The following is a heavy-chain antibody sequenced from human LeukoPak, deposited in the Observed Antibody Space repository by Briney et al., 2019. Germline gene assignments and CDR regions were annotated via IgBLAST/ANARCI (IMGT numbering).Heavy chain of an antibody. V-gene: IGHV3-48*03. CDR2: ISSSGSTI. CDR1: GFTFSSYE. Sequence: GGSLRLSCAASGFTFSSYEMNWVRQAPGKGLEWVSYISSSGSTIYYAASVKGRFTISRDNAKNSLYLQMNSLRAEDTAVYYCARQDTAMVLYYYGMDVWGQGTTVTVSS. D-gene: IGHD5-18*01. J-gene: IGHJ6*02. CDR3: ARQDTAMVLYYYGMDV.